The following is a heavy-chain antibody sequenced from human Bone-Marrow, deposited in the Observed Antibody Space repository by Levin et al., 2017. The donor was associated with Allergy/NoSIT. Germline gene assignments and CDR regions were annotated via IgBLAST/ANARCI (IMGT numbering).Heavy chain of an antibody. V-gene: IGHV1-18*01. CDR3: AREREVPSNEYDFWSGNRRQTYYYYYGMDV. D-gene: IGHD3-3*01. J-gene: IGHJ6*02. CDR1: GYTFTSYG. Sequence: PGESLKISCKASGYTFTSYGISWVRQAPGQGLEWMGWISAYNGNTNYAQKLQGRVTMTTDTSTSTAYMELRSLRSDDTAVYYCAREREVPSNEYDFWSGNRRQTYYYYYGMDVWGQGTTVTVSS. CDR2: ISAYNGNT.